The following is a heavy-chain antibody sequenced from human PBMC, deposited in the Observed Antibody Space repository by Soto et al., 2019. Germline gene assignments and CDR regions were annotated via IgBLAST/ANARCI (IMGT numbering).Heavy chain of an antibody. CDR3: ERDLLVVQKGAFDI. Sequence: PGGSLRLSCAASGFTFSSYSMNWVRQAPGKGLEWVSSISSSSSYIYYADSVKGRFTISRDNAKNSLYLQMNSLRAEDTAVYYCERDLLVVQKGAFDIWGQGTMVTVSS. J-gene: IGHJ3*02. CDR1: GFTFSSYS. CDR2: ISSSSSYI. D-gene: IGHD2-2*01. V-gene: IGHV3-21*01.